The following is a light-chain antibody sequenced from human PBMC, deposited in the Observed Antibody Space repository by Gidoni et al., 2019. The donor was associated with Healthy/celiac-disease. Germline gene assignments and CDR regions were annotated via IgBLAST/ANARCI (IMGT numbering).Light chain of an antibody. V-gene: IGKV4-1*01. CDR2: WAS. CDR1: QSVLYSSNNKNY. Sequence: DIVMTQSPDSLAVSLAERATINCQSSQSVLYSSNNKNYLAWYQQKPGQPPKLLIYWASTRESGVPDRLSGSGSERDFTLTISSLQDEDVAVYYCQQYYSTPQWTFGQGTKVEIK. J-gene: IGKJ1*01. CDR3: QQYYSTPQWT.